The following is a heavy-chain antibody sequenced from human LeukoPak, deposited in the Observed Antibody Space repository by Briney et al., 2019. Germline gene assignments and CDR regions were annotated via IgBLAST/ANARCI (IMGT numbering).Heavy chain of an antibody. Sequence: AASVKVSCKASGYTFTGYYIHWVRQAPGQGLEWMGWINPHSGGTNYAQKFQGGVTMTRDTSISTAYMELSRLRSDDTAVYYCARDDGDYAEYFQHWGQGTLVTVSS. D-gene: IGHD4-17*01. J-gene: IGHJ1*01. CDR3: ARDDGDYAEYFQH. CDR2: INPHSGGT. V-gene: IGHV1-2*02. CDR1: GYTFTGYY.